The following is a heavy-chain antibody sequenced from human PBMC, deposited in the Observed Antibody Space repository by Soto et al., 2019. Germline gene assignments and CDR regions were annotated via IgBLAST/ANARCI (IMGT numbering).Heavy chain of an antibody. CDR1: GFTFGDSY. V-gene: IGHV3-11*06. J-gene: IGHJ5*02. CDR2: ISPGSRYP. D-gene: IGHD2-15*01. Sequence: PGGSLRLSCAGSGFTFGDSYMSWIRQAPGKGLEWLSYISPGSRYPAYADSVKGRFTISRDNARRSLFLQMTSLTVEDTATYYCVRGGGGGLFDPWGQGTLVTVSS. CDR3: VRGGGGGLFDP.